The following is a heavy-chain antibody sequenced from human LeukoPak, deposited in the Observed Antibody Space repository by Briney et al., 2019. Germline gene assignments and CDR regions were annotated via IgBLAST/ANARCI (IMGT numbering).Heavy chain of an antibody. CDR2: IYYSGST. V-gene: IGHV4-39*01. CDR3: AGTGDIVVVPAAED. Sequence: SETLSLTCTDSGGSISSSSYYWGWIRQPPGKGLEWIGSIYYSGSTYYNPSLKSRVTISVDTSKNQFSLKLGSVTAADTAVYYCAGTGDIVVVPAAEDWGQGTLVTVSS. CDR1: GGSISSSSYY. J-gene: IGHJ4*02. D-gene: IGHD2-2*01.